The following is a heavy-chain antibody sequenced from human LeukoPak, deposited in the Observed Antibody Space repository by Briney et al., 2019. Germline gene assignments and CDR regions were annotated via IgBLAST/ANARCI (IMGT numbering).Heavy chain of an antibody. V-gene: IGHV1-3*01. CDR2: INAGNGKT. CDR3: ARVPAVMNWFDP. D-gene: IGHD2-2*01. J-gene: IGHJ5*02. CDR1: GYTFRNYA. Sequence: GASVKVSCKASGYTFRNYAMHWVRQAPGQRLEWMGWINAGNGKTKYSQKFQGRVTFTRDTSASTAYMELSSLRYEDTAVYYCARVPAVMNWFDPWGQGTLVTVSS.